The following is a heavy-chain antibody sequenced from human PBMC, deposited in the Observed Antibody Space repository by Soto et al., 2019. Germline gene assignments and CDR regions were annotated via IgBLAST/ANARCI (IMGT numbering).Heavy chain of an antibody. CDR1: GGTFSIYA. D-gene: IGHD3-3*01. Sequence: GASVKVSCKASGGTFSIYAISCVLQSPVQWLEWMGGIIPIFGTANYAQKFQGRVTITADKSTSTAYMELSSLRSEDTAVYYCAREAISWFDYWGQGTLVTVSS. CDR2: IIPIFGTA. J-gene: IGHJ4*02. CDR3: AREAISWFDY. V-gene: IGHV1-69*06.